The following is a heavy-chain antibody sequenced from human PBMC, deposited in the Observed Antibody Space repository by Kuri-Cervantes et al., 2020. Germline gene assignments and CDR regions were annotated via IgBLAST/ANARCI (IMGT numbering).Heavy chain of an antibody. D-gene: IGHD3-22*01. CDR1: GFTFSSYG. CDR2: IWYDGSNK. J-gene: IGHJ4*02. V-gene: IGHV3-33*01. CDR3: ARDANYYDSSGYYYGFDY. Sequence: LSLTCAASGFTFSSYGMHWVHQAPGKGLEWVAVIWYDGSNKYYADSVKGRFTISRDNSKNTLYLQMNSLRAEDTAVYYCARDANYYDSSGYYYGFDYWGQGTLVTVSS.